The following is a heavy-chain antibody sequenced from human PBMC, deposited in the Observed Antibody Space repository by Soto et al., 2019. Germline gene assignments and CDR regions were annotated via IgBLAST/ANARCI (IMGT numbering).Heavy chain of an antibody. Sequence: QVQLVQSRSEVKKPGSSVRVSCRASEGTFNSHVVSWVRQAPGQGLQWMGGILPLFGTTNYAHQLEGRVTITADSSTATSFLELSGLTPGDTAVYYCSRGGTLYESSQKYYQYGLDVWGQGTNVIVYS. CDR3: SRGGTLYESSQKYYQYGLDV. CDR1: EGTFNSHV. CDR2: ILPLFGTT. D-gene: IGHD2-15*01. J-gene: IGHJ6*02. V-gene: IGHV1-69*01.